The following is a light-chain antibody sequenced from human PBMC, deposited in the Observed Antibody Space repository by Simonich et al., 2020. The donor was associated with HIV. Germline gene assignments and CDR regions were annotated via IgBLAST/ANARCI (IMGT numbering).Light chain of an antibody. CDR2: GAS. Sequence: EVVMTQSPATLSVAPGERATLSCRASQSVRSNLAWYPQKPGQAPRLLIYGASTRATEIPARFSGSGSGTDFTLTISRLGPEDFAVYYCQQYGSSPQTFGQGTKLEIK. CDR1: QSVRSN. V-gene: IGKV3-20*01. J-gene: IGKJ2*01. CDR3: QQYGSSPQT.